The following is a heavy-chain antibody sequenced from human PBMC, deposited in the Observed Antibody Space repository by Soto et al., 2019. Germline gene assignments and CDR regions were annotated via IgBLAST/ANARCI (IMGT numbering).Heavy chain of an antibody. Sequence: SETLSVTCTVSGGSISSYYWSWIRQPPGKGLEWIGYIYYSGSTNYNPSLKSRVTISVDTSKNQFSLKLSSVTAADTAVYYCARGGGYYYDFDYWGQGTLVTVS. V-gene: IGHV4-59*01. CDR2: IYYSGST. D-gene: IGHD3-22*01. CDR1: GGSISSYY. J-gene: IGHJ4*02. CDR3: ARGGGYYYDFDY.